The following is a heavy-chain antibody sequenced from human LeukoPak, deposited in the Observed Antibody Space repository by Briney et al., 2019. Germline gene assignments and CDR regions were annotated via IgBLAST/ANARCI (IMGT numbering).Heavy chain of an antibody. D-gene: IGHD3-10*01. CDR2: IRYDGSNK. CDR3: AKDYSKTSYYGSGTYYRPNWFDP. J-gene: IGHJ5*02. V-gene: IGHV3-30*02. CDR1: GFTFSSYS. Sequence: GGSLRLSCAASGFTFSSYSMNWVRQAPGKGLEWVAFIRYDGSNKYYADSVKGRFTISRDNSKNTLYLQMNSLRAEDTAVYYCAKDYSKTSYYGSGTYYRPNWFDPWGQGTLVTVSS.